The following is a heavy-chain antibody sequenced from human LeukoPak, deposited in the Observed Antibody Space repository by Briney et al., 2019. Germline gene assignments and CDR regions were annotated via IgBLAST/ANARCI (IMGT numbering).Heavy chain of an antibody. CDR1: GFTVSSNY. V-gene: IGHV3-23*01. J-gene: IGHJ4*02. CDR2: ISGSGGST. Sequence: GGSLRLSCAASGFTVSSNYMSWVRQAPGKGLEWVSVISGSGGSTYYADSVKGRFTISRDNSKNTLYLQMNSLRAEDTAVYYCAKDEQWLVPDLTYYFDYWGQGTQVTVSS. CDR3: AKDEQWLVPDLTYYFDY. D-gene: IGHD6-19*01.